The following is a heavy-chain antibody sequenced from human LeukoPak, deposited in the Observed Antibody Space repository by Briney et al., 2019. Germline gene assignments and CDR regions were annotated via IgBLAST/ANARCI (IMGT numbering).Heavy chain of an antibody. CDR2: IGTTGDT. V-gene: IGHV3-13*01. D-gene: IGHD6-13*01. CDR3: ARGKQYSSSWFYNRFDP. Sequence: GGSLRLSCEVSGFTFSSYDMHWVRQTTGKGLEWVSVIGTTGDTHYPDSVKGRFTVSRENAKNSLYLQMNSLRAGDTAVYYCARGKQYSSSWFYNRFDPWGQGTLVTVSS. CDR1: GFTFSSYD. J-gene: IGHJ5*02.